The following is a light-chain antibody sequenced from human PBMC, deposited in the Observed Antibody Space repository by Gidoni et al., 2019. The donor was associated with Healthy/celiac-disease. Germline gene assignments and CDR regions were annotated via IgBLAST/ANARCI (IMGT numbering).Light chain of an antibody. CDR1: QSISSY. J-gene: IGKJ5*01. Sequence: IQMTQSPSSLSASVGDRVTITCRASQSISSYLNWYQQKPGKAPKLLIYAACSLQSGVPSRFSGSGSGTDFTLTISRLQPEDFATYYCQQSYSTPPVTFGQGTRLEIK. CDR2: AAC. CDR3: QQSYSTPPVT. V-gene: IGKV1-39*01.